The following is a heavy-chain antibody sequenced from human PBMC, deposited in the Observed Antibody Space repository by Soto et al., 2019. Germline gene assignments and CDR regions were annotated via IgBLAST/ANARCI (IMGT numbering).Heavy chain of an antibody. V-gene: IGHV1-8*01. CDR3: ARGRNWKAVRWYGMDV. Sequence: QVQLVQSGAEVKKPGASVKVSCKASGYTFTSYDINWVRQATGQGLEWMGWMNPNSGNTGYAQKFQGRVTMTRNTSISTAYMALSSLRSEDTAVYYCARGRNWKAVRWYGMDVWGQGTTVTVSS. D-gene: IGHD1-1*01. CDR1: GYTFTSYD. CDR2: MNPNSGNT. J-gene: IGHJ6*02.